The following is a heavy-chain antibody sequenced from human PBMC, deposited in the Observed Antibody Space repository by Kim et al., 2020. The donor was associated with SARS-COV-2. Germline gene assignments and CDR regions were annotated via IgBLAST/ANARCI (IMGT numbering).Heavy chain of an antibody. CDR3: ANSIVGATRAAFDI. V-gene: IGHV4-4*07. CDR1: GGSISSYY. J-gene: IGHJ3*02. D-gene: IGHD1-26*01. Sequence: SETLSLTCTVSGGSISSYYWSWIRQPAGKGLEWIWRISTSGSTNYNPSLKSRVTMSVDTSKSQFSLKLSSVTAADTAVYYCANSIVGATRAAFDIWGQGTLVTVSS. CDR2: ISTSGST.